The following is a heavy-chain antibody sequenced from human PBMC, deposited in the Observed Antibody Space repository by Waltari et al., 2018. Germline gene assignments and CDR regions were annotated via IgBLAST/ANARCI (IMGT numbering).Heavy chain of an antibody. Sequence: QVQLVQSGAEVKKPGSSVKVSCKASGGTFSSYAISWVRQAPGQGLEWMGGIIPIFGTANYAQKFQGRVTNTADESTSTAYMELSSLRSEDTAVYYCARGLTPVDTAMAAHFDYWGQGTLVTVSS. CDR3: ARGLTPVDTAMAAHFDY. V-gene: IGHV1-69*01. J-gene: IGHJ4*02. CDR1: GGTFSSYA. CDR2: IIPIFGTA. D-gene: IGHD5-18*01.